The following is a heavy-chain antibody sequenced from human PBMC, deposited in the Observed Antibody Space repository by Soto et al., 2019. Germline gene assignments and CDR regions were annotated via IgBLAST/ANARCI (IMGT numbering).Heavy chain of an antibody. V-gene: IGHV3-30-3*01. Sequence: QVQLVESGGGVVRPGRSLRLSCAASGFTFSSYAMHWVRQAPGKGLEWVAVISYDGSNKYYADSVKGRFTISRDNSKNTLYLQMNSLRAEDTAVYYCARDDGSGSYYTYGMDVWGQGTTVTVSS. CDR2: ISYDGSNK. J-gene: IGHJ6*02. D-gene: IGHD3-10*01. CDR3: ARDDGSGSYYTYGMDV. CDR1: GFTFSSYA.